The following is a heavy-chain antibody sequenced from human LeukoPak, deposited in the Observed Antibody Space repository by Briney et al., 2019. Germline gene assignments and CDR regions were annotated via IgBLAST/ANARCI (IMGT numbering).Heavy chain of an antibody. V-gene: IGHV1-69*13. CDR3: ARDQDGYNWAPDY. CDR1: GGTFSSYA. J-gene: IGHJ4*02. Sequence: SVKVSCKASGGTFSSYAISWVRQAPGQGLEWMGGIIPIFGTANYAQKFQGRVTITADESTSTAYMELSSLRSEDTAVYYCARDQDGYNWAPDYWGQGALVTVSS. CDR2: IIPIFGTA. D-gene: IGHD5-24*01.